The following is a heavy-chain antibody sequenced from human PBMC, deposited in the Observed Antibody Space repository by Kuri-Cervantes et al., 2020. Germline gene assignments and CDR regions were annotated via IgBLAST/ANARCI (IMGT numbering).Heavy chain of an antibody. CDR2: INPSGGST. V-gene: IGHV1-46*01. D-gene: IGHD6-19*01. CDR3: ARVWDSSGWYFDY. J-gene: IGHJ4*02. Sequence: ASVKVSCKASGYTFTRYCMHWVRQAPGQGLEWMGIINPSGGSTSYAQKFQGRVTITRDTSASTAYMELSSLRSEDTAVYYCARVWDSSGWYFDYWGQGTLVTVSS. CDR1: GYTFTRYC.